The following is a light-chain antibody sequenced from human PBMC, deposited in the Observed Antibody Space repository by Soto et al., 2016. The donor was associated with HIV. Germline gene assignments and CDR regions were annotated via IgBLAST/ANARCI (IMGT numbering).Light chain of an antibody. CDR3: MQGTHWPPWT. V-gene: IGKV2-30*02. CDR2: KAS. CDR1: QSLVHSTGNTY. J-gene: IGKJ1*01. Sequence: DVVMTQSPLSLAVIVGRPASISCRSSQSLVHSTGNTYLNWFQQRPGQSPRRLIYKASNRDSGVPDRFSGSGSGTDFTLKISRVEAEDVGVYYCMQGTHWPPWTFGQGTKVEIK.